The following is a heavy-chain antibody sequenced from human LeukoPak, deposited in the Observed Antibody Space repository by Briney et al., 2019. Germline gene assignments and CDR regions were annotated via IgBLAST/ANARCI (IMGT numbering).Heavy chain of an antibody. V-gene: IGHV1-18*01. CDR2: ISAYNSAYNGNT. J-gene: IGHJ4*02. CDR1: GYTLNELS. Sequence: ASVKVSCKASGYTLNELSIHWVRQAPGQGLEWMGWISAYNSAYNGNTHYAQKLQGRVTMTTDTSTNTGYMELRSLRSDDTAVYYCAREYGSGSYTGIDYWGQGTLVTVSS. D-gene: IGHD3-10*01. CDR3: AREYGSGSYTGIDY.